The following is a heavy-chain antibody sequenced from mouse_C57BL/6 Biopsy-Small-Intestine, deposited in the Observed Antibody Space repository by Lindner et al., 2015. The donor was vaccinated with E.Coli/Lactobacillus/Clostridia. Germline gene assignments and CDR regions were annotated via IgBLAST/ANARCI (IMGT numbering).Heavy chain of an antibody. CDR1: GFTFSTYG. CDR3: ARQITGYYFDY. J-gene: IGHJ2*01. D-gene: IGHD4-1*01. V-gene: IGHV5-6*01. CDR2: FSSGGSYT. Sequence: VQLQESGGDLVKPGGSLKLSCLVSGFTFSTYGMSWVRQTPDKRREWVATFSSGGSYTYYPDSVKGRFTISRDNAKNTLYLQMSSLKSEDTAIYYCARQITGYYFDYWGQGTTLTVSS.